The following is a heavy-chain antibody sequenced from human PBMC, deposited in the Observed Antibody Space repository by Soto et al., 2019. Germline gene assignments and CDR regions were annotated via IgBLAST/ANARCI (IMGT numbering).Heavy chain of an antibody. D-gene: IGHD1-26*01. V-gene: IGHV3-21*01. CDR3: ARDAAGWDSGRFDY. CDR2: ISSSSSYI. J-gene: IGHJ4*02. Sequence: EVQLVESGGGLVKPGGSLRLSCAASGFTFSSYSMNWVRQAPGKGLEWVSSISSSSSYIYYADSVKGRFTISRDNAKNSLYLQMNSLRAEDTAVYYCARDAAGWDSGRFDYWGQGTLVTVSS. CDR1: GFTFSSYS.